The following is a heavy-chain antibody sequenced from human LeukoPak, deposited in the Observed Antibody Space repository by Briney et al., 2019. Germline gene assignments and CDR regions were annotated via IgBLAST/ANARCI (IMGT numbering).Heavy chain of an antibody. CDR1: GFTFSSYG. V-gene: IGHV3-30*02. Sequence: GGSLRLSCAASGFTFSSYGMHWVRQAPGKGLEWVAFIRYDGSNKYYADSVKGRFTISRDNSKNTLYLQMNSLRAEDTAVYYCAKDKQWLAQDYYYYMDVWGKGTTVTVSS. CDR2: IRYDGSNK. J-gene: IGHJ6*03. D-gene: IGHD6-19*01. CDR3: AKDKQWLAQDYYYYMDV.